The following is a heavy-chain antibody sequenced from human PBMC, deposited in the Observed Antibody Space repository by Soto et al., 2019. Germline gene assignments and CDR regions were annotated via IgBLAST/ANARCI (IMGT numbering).Heavy chain of an antibody. CDR2: ISAYNGNT. D-gene: IGHD2-21*02. CDR3: ARDHGGGNSAFDI. Sequence: ASVKFSCKASGYTFTSYGISWVRQAPGQGLEWMGWISAYNGNTNYAQQLQGRVTMTSDTSTSTAYMELRSLRSDDTAVYYCARDHGGGNSAFDIWGQGTRVTVSS. V-gene: IGHV1-18*01. CDR1: GYTFTSYG. J-gene: IGHJ3*02.